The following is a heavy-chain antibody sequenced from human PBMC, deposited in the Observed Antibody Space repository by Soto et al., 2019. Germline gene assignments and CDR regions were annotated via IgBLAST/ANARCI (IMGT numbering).Heavy chain of an antibody. V-gene: IGHV1-69*04. D-gene: IGHD1-26*01. CDR1: GGDLTNSG. J-gene: IGHJ5*01. CDR2: IFPLLAMV. CDR3: AKEAGAGFES. Sequence: QVHLVQSGAEMKKPGSSVKVSCKVSGGDLTNSGISWVRQAPGQGLEWMGGIFPLLAMVDYSQKFQGRVTITADESTNTAYMYLGSLRSEDTAVYYCAKEAGAGFESWGQGTLVIVSS.